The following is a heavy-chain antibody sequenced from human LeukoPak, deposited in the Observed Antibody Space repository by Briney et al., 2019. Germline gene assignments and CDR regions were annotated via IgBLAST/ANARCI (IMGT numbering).Heavy chain of an antibody. CDR1: GYTFTGYY. CDR3: ARDRAYSSSWYGTPSFDY. D-gene: IGHD6-13*01. Sequence: ASVKVSCKASGYTFTGYYMHWVRQAPGQGLAWMGWINPNSGGTNYAQKFQGRVTMTRDTSISTAYMELSRLRSDDTAVYYCARDRAYSSSWYGTPSFDYWGQGTLVTVSS. CDR2: INPNSGGT. V-gene: IGHV1-2*02. J-gene: IGHJ4*02.